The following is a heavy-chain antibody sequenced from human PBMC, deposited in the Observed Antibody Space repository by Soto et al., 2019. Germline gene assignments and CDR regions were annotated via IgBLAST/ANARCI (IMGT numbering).Heavy chain of an antibody. J-gene: IGHJ5*02. D-gene: IGHD4-17*01. CDR3: ARGVKYGAYSRWFDP. CDR2: MNPNSGNT. V-gene: IGHV1-8*01. CDR1: GNTFTSYD. Sequence: QVQLVQSGAEVKKPGASVKVSCKASGNTFTSYDINWVRQATGQGLEYLGWMNPNSGNTAYVQKFQGRVTMTWDTSITSAYMELSSLRSEDTAVYFCARGVKYGAYSRWFDPWCQGTLVTVSS.